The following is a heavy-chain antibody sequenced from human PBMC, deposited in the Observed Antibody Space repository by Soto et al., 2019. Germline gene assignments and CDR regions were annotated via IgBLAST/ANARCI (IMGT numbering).Heavy chain of an antibody. Sequence: LSLTCTVSGASITGSSYWSWIRQPAGKGLEWIGRFSLSGTTSYNPSLRSRVTMSADVSKNQFSLRLTSVTAADTALYYCARGMTPPGAPAWYYFDSWGQGTLVTVSS. J-gene: IGHJ4*02. D-gene: IGHD2-8*02. CDR3: ARGMTPPGAPAWYYFDS. CDR1: GASITGSSY. V-gene: IGHV4-4*07. CDR2: FSLSGTT.